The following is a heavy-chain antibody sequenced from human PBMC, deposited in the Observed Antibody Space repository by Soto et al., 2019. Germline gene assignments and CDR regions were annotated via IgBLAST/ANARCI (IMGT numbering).Heavy chain of an antibody. CDR3: ARGVVSTAYFDY. Sequence: EVQLAESGGGLVQPGGSLRLSCAASGFTFSDHYMDWVRQAPGKGLEWVGRSRDKVRSHTTEYAASVQGRFTISRGDSENSLYLQMSSLKTEDTVVYYCARGVVSTAYFDYWGQGTLVTVSS. V-gene: IGHV3-72*01. CDR1: GFTFSDHY. J-gene: IGHJ4*02. D-gene: IGHD5-12*01. CDR2: SRDKVRSHTT.